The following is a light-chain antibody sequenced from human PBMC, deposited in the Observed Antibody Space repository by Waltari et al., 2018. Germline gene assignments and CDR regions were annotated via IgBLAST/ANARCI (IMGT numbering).Light chain of an antibody. CDR2: TES. V-gene: IGKV1-39*01. J-gene: IGKJ2*01. CDR1: QSISGF. CDR3: QQDASTPYT. Sequence: DIQMTQSPSSLSASVGDRVTITCRASQSISGFLNWYQHKAGKAPKLLIYTESKVQTGVPSQFSGSGSGTNFTLTISSLQPEDFATYYCQQDASTPYTFGQGTKLEIK.